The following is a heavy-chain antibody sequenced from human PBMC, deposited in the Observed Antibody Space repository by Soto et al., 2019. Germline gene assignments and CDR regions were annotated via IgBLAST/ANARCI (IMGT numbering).Heavy chain of an antibody. CDR3: ATDMGMDV. CDR1: GYALTEFI. Sequence: GAAVTVSCTVSGYALTEFIMHGVRQAPGKGLEWMGGFDPEDGETIYAQKFQGRVTMTEDTSTDTAYMELSSLRSEDTAVYYCATDMGMDVWGQGTTVTVSS. V-gene: IGHV1-24*01. J-gene: IGHJ6*02. CDR2: FDPEDGET.